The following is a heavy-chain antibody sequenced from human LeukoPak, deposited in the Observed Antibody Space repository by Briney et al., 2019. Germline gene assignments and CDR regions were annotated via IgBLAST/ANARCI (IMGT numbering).Heavy chain of an antibody. Sequence: SETLSLTCVVYGGSFRDYYWSWIRQTPGEGLQWIGGIKHSGSTDYNPSLKSRVTMSIDTSKNQFSLKLTSVTAADTAVYYCARGILGKGYFDPWGRDTLVTVSS. CDR1: GGSFRDYY. CDR3: ARGILGKGYFDP. CDR2: IKHSGST. D-gene: IGHD3-3*01. V-gene: IGHV4-34*01. J-gene: IGHJ2*01.